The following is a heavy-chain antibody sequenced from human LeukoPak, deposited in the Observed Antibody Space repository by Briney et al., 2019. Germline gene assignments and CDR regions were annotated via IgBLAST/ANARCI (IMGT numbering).Heavy chain of an antibody. CDR3: ARGPAAVHP. J-gene: IGHJ4*02. V-gene: IGHV4-34*01. CDR2: INHIGGT. CDR1: GWSLNNHY. D-gene: IGHD6-13*01. Sequence: SETLSLTCAVYGWSLNNHYWIWIRQPAGKGLEWIGEINHIGGTNYNPSLESRVTISIDTSKSQFFLKLSSVTAADTAVYYCARGPAAVHPWGQGTLVTVSS.